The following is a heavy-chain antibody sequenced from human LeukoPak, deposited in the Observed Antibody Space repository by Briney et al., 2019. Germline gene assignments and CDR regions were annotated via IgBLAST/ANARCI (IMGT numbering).Heavy chain of an antibody. Sequence: SETLSLTCAVYGGSFSGYYWSWIRQPPGKGLEWIGEINHSGSTNYNPSLKSRVTISVDTSKNQSSLKLSSVTAADTAVYYCARGSMVRGVIIVPPFDYWGQGTLVTVSS. CDR3: ARGSMVRGVIIVPPFDY. V-gene: IGHV4-34*01. D-gene: IGHD3-10*01. CDR2: INHSGST. CDR1: GGSFSGYY. J-gene: IGHJ4*02.